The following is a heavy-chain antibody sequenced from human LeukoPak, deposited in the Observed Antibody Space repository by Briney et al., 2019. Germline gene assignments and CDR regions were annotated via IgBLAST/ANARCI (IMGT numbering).Heavy chain of an antibody. J-gene: IGHJ3*02. CDR2: INHSGST. CDR3: ARVLDTGSYSYAFDI. Sequence: SETLSLTCAVYGGSFSGYYWSWIRQPPGKGLEWIGEINHSGSTNYNPSLKSRVTISVDTSKNQFSLKLSSVTAADTAVYYCARVLDTGSYSYAFDIWGQGTMVTVSS. V-gene: IGHV4-34*01. D-gene: IGHD1-26*01. CDR1: GGSFSGYY.